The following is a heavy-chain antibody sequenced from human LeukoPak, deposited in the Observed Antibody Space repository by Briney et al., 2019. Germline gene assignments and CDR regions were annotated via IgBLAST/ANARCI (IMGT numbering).Heavy chain of an antibody. CDR1: GYTFTSYD. CDR2: ISVHNGNT. Sequence: ASVKVSCKASGYTFTSYDINWVRQATGQGLEWMGWISVHNGNTNYAKKFQDRVTMTTDTSTSTAYMELRNLRSDDTAVYYCAVWDYYGSGSFSLFDYWGQGTLVTVSS. V-gene: IGHV1-18*01. CDR3: AVWDYYGSGSFSLFDY. J-gene: IGHJ4*02. D-gene: IGHD3-10*01.